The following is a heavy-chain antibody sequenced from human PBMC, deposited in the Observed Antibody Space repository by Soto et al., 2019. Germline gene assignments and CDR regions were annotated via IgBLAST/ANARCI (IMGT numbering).Heavy chain of an antibody. J-gene: IGHJ3*02. V-gene: IGHV3-33*01. CDR1: GFTFSSYG. D-gene: IGHD6-6*01. CDR2: IWYDGSNK. CDR3: ARVGQQLGTNHDAFDI. Sequence: GGSLRLSCAASGFTFSSYGMHWVRQAPGKGLEWVAVIWYDGSNKYYADSVKGRFTISRDNSKNTLYLQMNSLRAEDTAVYYCARVGQQLGTNHDAFDIWGQGTMVTVSS.